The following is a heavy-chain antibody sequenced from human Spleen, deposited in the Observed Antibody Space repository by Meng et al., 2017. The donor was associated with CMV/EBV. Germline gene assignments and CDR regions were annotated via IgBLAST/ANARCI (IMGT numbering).Heavy chain of an antibody. V-gene: IGHV3-30*04. CDR2: ISYDGSNK. Sequence: GGSLRLSCAAPGFTFSSYAMHWVRQAPGKGLEWVAVISYDGSNKYYADSVKGRFTISRDNSKNTLYLQMNSLRADDTAVYYCARDGGYYGSSGNYYDVWGQGTLVTVSS. CDR3: ARDGGYYGSSGNYYDV. J-gene: IGHJ4*02. CDR1: GFTFSSYA. D-gene: IGHD3-22*01.